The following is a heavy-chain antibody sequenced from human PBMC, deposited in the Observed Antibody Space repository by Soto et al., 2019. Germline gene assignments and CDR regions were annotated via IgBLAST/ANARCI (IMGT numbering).Heavy chain of an antibody. J-gene: IGHJ5*01. CDR2: IKEDGSEK. CDR3: ATAVVVGAWLES. V-gene: IGHV3-7*03. D-gene: IGHD2-15*01. CDR1: GFTFSTYW. Sequence: SLRLSCVVSGFTFSTYWMSWVRQAPGKGLEWVANIKEDGSEKYYLDSVKGRFTIYRDNFKDTSYLQMKSLRPEDTAVYYCATAVVVGAWLESWGRGTLVTVSS.